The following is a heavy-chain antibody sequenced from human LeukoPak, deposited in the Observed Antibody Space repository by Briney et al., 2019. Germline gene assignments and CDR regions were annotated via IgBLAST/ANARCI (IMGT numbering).Heavy chain of an antibody. D-gene: IGHD2-15*01. CDR1: GFTFSSYA. CDR2: ISGSGGST. J-gene: IGHJ4*02. Sequence: GGSLRLSCAASGFTFSSYAMNRVRQAPGKGLEWVSSISGSGGSTYNADSVKGRFTISRDNSKNKLALQINMQTAEDTAVYYRAKDRCSGGNCYTYFDYWGQGTLVTVSS. V-gene: IGHV3-23*01. CDR3: AKDRCSGGNCYTYFDY.